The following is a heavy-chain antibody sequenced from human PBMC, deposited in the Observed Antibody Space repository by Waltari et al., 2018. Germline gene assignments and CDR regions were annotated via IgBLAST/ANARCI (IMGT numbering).Heavy chain of an antibody. CDR2: IRNDGSNE. CDR3: AKDKLKRSSSWGVDY. CDR1: GFTFSTYG. Sequence: QVQLVESGGGVVQPGGSLRLSCAASGFTFSTYGMPWVRQAPGKGLEWVAFIRNDGSNENYVDSVKGRFTISRDNSKNTLYLHINGLRAEDTAVYYCAKDKLKRSSSWGVDYWGQGTQVTVSS. J-gene: IGHJ4*02. D-gene: IGHD6-6*01. V-gene: IGHV3-30*02.